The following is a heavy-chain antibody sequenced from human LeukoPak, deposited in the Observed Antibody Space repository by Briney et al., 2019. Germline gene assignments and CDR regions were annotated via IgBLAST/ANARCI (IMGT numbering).Heavy chain of an antibody. CDR1: GFPVNYYN. CDR3: AKDGGRYRFDY. CDR2: MRNDGSEI. D-gene: IGHD3-16*02. J-gene: IGHJ4*02. V-gene: IGHV3-30*02. Sequence: TGWSLRLSCAAPGFPVNYYNMHWVRQAPGKGLEWVAFMRNDGSEIHYADSVKGRFTISRDNSKNSLYLQMNSLRVEDTAVYFCAKDGGRYRFDYWGQGTLVTVSS.